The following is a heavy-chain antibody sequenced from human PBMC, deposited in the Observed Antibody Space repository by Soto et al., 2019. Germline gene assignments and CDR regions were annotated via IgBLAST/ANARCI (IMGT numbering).Heavy chain of an antibody. Sequence: QVQLVQSGAEVKKPGASVKVSCKASGYTFTGYYMHWVRQAPGQGLEWMGWINPNSCGTNYAQKFQGRVTMTRDTSISTAYMELSRLRSDDTAVYYCARVRVRYCSSTSCYTSYGMDVWGQGTTVTVSS. CDR1: GYTFTGYY. CDR3: ARVRVRYCSSTSCYTSYGMDV. D-gene: IGHD2-2*02. J-gene: IGHJ6*02. CDR2: INPNSCGT. V-gene: IGHV1-2*02.